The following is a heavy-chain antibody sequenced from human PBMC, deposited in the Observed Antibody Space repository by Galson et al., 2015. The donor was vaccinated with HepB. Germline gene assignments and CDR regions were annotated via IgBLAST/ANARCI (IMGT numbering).Heavy chain of an antibody. CDR2: IKQDGSEK. CDR3: ARDYAQLLFEY. V-gene: IGHV3-7*03. CDR1: GFTFSSYW. J-gene: IGHJ4*02. Sequence: SLRLSCAASGFTFSSYWMSWVRQAPGKGLEWVANIKQDGSEKYYVDSVKGRLTISRDNAKNSLYLQMNSLRAEDTAVYYCARDYAQLLFEYWGQGTLVTVSS. D-gene: IGHD2-2*01.